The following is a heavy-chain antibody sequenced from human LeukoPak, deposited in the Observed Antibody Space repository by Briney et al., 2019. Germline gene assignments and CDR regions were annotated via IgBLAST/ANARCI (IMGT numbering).Heavy chain of an antibody. D-gene: IGHD3-3*01. V-gene: IGHV1-69*13. J-gene: IGHJ5*02. CDR2: IIPIFGTA. CDR1: GGTFSSYA. Sequence: SVKVSRKASGGTFSSYAISWVRQAPGQGLEWMGGIIPIFGTANYAQKFQGRVTITADESTSTAYMELSSLRSEDTAVYYCARSSITIFGVARGPNWFDPWGQGTLVTVSS. CDR3: ARSSITIFGVARGPNWFDP.